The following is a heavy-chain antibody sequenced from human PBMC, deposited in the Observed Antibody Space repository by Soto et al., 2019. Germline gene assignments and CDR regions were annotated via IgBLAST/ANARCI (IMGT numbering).Heavy chain of an antibody. CDR1: GYTFTTYD. CDR2: ISAFNGNT. D-gene: IGHD3-10*01. V-gene: IGHV1-18*01. CDR3: ARDWFTMARGVITFSDYGMDV. Sequence: GASVKVSCKASGYTFTTYDINWVRQAPGQGLEWMGWISAFNGNTNYAQRLQGRVTMTTDASTSTSYMELRSLRSDDTAVYYCARDWFTMARGVITFSDYGMDVWGQGTTVTVSS. J-gene: IGHJ6*02.